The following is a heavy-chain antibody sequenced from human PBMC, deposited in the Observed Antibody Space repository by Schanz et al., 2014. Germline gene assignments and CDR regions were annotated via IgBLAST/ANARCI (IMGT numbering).Heavy chain of an antibody. V-gene: IGHV1-18*01. CDR3: ARDQSPYTNSSDVRYFDY. CDR2: INGYNGHT. D-gene: IGHD6-6*01. J-gene: IGHJ4*02. Sequence: QVHLVQSGAEVKKPGASVKVSCKASGYTFSSYGITWVRQAPGQGLEWMGWINGYNGHTLYAQKFQGRVTMTTDTSTSTSYMELTSLRSDDTAVYYCARDQSPYTNSSDVRYFDYWGQGSLVTVSS. CDR1: GYTFSSYG.